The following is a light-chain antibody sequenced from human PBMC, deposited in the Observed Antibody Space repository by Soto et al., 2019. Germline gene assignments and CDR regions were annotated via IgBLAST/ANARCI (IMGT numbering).Light chain of an antibody. J-gene: IGLJ3*02. CDR3: ATWDDSLNGWV. CDR2: SNN. CDR1: SSNIGSHY. V-gene: IGLV1-44*01. Sequence: QSVLTQPPSASGTPGQSLTISCAGSSSNIGSHYVYWYQHLPGTAPKLLIYSNNQRPSGVPDRFSGSKSGTSASLAISGLQSEDDADYYCATWDDSLNGWVFGGGTKVTVL.